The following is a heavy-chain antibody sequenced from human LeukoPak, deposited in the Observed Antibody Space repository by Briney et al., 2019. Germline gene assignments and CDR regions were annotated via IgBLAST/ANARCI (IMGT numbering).Heavy chain of an antibody. Sequence: GRSLRLSCAASGFTFISYGMHWVRQAPGKGLEWVAFIRYDGSNKYYADSVKGRFTISRDNSNNTLYLQTNSLRAEDTAVYYCAKDLMWLVQWGQGTLVTVSS. D-gene: IGHD6-19*01. CDR3: AKDLMWLVQ. V-gene: IGHV3-30*02. CDR2: IRYDGSNK. J-gene: IGHJ4*02. CDR1: GFTFISYG.